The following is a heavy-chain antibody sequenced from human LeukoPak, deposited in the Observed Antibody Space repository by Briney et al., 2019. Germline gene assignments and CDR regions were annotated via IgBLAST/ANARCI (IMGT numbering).Heavy chain of an antibody. CDR3: ARARGGWYVDNWFDP. J-gene: IGHJ5*02. CDR2: IIPIFGTA. V-gene: IGHV1-69*05. Sequence: SVKVSCKASGGTFSSYAISWVRQAPGQGLEWMGGIIPIFGTANYAQKFQGRVTITRDTSASTAYMELSSLRSEDTAVYYCARARGGWYVDNWFDPWGQGTLVTVSS. CDR1: GGTFSSYA. D-gene: IGHD6-19*01.